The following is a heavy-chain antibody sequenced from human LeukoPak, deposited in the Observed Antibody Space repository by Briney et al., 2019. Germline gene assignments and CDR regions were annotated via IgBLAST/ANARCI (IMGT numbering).Heavy chain of an antibody. CDR1: GGSISSYY. J-gene: IGHJ5*02. V-gene: IGHV4-38-2*02. D-gene: IGHD2-2*02. CDR2: IYHSGST. CDR3: ARVGQLLYFFDP. Sequence: PSETLSLTCTVSGGSISSYYWSWIRQPPGKGLEWIGSIYHSGSTYYNPSLKSRVTISVDTSKNQFSLKLSSVTAADAAVYYCARVGQLLYFFDPWGQGTLVTVSS.